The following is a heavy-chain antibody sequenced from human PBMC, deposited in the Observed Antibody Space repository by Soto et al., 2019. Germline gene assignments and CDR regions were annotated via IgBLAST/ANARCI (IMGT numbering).Heavy chain of an antibody. CDR3: AREGGATIIGEYYYYGMDV. Sequence: QVQLVQSGAEVKKPGSSVKVSCKASGGTFSSYAISWVRQAPGQGLEWMGGIIPIFGTANYAQKFQGRVTITGEESTSTGYMEVDRLRSEDKGVYFCAREGGATIIGEYYYYGMDVWGQGNTVTVSS. CDR1: GGTFSSYA. V-gene: IGHV1-69*01. D-gene: IGHD3-3*01. J-gene: IGHJ6*01. CDR2: IIPIFGTA.